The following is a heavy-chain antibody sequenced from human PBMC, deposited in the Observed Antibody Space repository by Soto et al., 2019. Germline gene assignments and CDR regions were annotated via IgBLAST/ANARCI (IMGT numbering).Heavy chain of an antibody. D-gene: IGHD2-2*01. Sequence: QVQLVQSGAEVKKPGASVQVSCKASGYTFTNFAMHWVRQAPGQRLEWMGWIIPANGNTKYSQKFQGRVTITRDTSTSTGYMELSSLTSEDTAVYYCARDLTLLESTYDYWGQGTLVTVSS. CDR2: IIPANGNT. CDR1: GYTFTNFA. V-gene: IGHV1-3*01. J-gene: IGHJ4*02. CDR3: ARDLTLLESTYDY.